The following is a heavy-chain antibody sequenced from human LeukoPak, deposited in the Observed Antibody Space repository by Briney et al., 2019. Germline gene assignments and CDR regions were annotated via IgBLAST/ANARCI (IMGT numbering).Heavy chain of an antibody. V-gene: IGHV3-23*01. CDR3: ARDTYYYARSGYRYFDY. CDR1: GFTFSNYY. J-gene: IGHJ4*02. D-gene: IGHD3-22*01. CDR2: ISPSGDIT. Sequence: GGSLRLSGAASGFTFSNYYMSWVRRAPGNGLEWGSGISPSGDITYYTNAVKGRFTISRDNSKNTVSLQMISLRGEDTAVYYCARDTYYYARSGYRYFDYWGQGTLVTVSS.